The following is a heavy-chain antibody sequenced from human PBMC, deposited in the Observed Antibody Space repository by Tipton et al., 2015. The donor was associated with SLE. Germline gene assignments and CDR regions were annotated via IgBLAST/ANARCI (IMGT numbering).Heavy chain of an antibody. CDR2: INHSGST. D-gene: IGHD3-10*01. CDR1: GYSISSGYY. J-gene: IGHJ4*02. CDR3: ARGSLGYFDY. V-gene: IGHV4-38-2*02. Sequence: TLSLTCTVSGYSISSGYYWGWIRQPPGKGLEWIGEINHSGSTNYNPSLKSRVTISVDTSKNQFSLKLSSVTAADTSVYYCARGSLGYFDYWGQGTLVTVSS.